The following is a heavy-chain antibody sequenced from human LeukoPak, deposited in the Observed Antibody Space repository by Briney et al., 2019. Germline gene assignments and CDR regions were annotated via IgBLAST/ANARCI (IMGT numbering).Heavy chain of an antibody. V-gene: IGHV3-7*01. D-gene: IGHD3-22*01. J-gene: IGHJ4*02. CDR3: AGDSSGYYWAY. Sequence: GGSLRLSCAASGFTFSYYWMSWVRQAPGKGQEWVANIKEDGSEKYYVDSVKGRFTISRDNAKNSLYLQMNSLRVEDTAVYYCAGDSSGYYWAYWGQGTLVTVSS. CDR1: GFTFSYYW. CDR2: IKEDGSEK.